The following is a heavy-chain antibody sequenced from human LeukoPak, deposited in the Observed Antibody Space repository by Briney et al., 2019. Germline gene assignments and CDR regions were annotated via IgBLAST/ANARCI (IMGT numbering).Heavy chain of an antibody. Sequence: ASVKVSCKVSGYTLTELSMHWVRQAPGKGLEWMGGFDPEDGETIYAQKFQGRVTMTEDTPTDTAYMELSSLRSEDTAVHYCATTAVAGLYYYYGMDVWGQGTTVTVSS. J-gene: IGHJ6*02. D-gene: IGHD6-19*01. V-gene: IGHV1-24*01. CDR2: FDPEDGET. CDR3: ATTAVAGLYYYYGMDV. CDR1: GYTLTELS.